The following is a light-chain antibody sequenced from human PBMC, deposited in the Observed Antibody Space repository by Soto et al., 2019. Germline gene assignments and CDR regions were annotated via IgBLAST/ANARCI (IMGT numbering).Light chain of an antibody. V-gene: IGKV3-15*01. CDR3: QQYYSWPLT. Sequence: ETVMTQSPATLSVSPGERATLSCRASQSVGTSLAWYQQKPGHAPRVLMYGASSRATGVPGRFSGSGSATEFTLTISSLQSEDFAVYYCQQYYSWPLTFGGGTKVEI. J-gene: IGKJ4*01. CDR2: GAS. CDR1: QSVGTS.